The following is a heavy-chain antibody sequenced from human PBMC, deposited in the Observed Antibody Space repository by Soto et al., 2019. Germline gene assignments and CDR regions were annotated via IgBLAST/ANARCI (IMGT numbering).Heavy chain of an antibody. D-gene: IGHD6-19*01. CDR1: GFTFSNYW. CDR3: AKDSNPHSSGWYDAFDI. J-gene: IGHJ3*02. CDR2: IKQDGSDK. Sequence: EVQLVESGGDLVQPGGSLRLSCAASGFTFSNYWMTWVRQAPGKGLEWMANIKQDGSDKNYMDSVKGRFTISRDNGKNSLYLQMNGLSAEDTAIYYCAKDSNPHSSGWYDAFDIWGQGTMVTVSS. V-gene: IGHV3-7*01.